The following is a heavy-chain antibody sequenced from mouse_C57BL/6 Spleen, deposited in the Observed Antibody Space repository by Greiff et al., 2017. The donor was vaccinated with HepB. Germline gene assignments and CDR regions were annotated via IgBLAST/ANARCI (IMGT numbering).Heavy chain of an antibody. CDR2: IHPSDSDT. CDR1: GYTFTSYW. J-gene: IGHJ2*02. V-gene: IGHV1-74*01. CDR3: AIFRDGSSPYYFDY. D-gene: IGHD1-1*01. Sequence: QVQLQQPGAELVKPGASVKVSCKASGYTFTSYWMHWVKQRPGQGLEWIGRIHPSDSDTNYNQKFKGKATLTVDKSSSTAYMQLSSLTSEDSAVYYCAIFRDGSSPYYFDYRGQGTSLTVSS.